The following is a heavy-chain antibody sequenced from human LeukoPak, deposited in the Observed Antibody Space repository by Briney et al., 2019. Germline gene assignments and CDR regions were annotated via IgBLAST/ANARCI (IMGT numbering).Heavy chain of an antibody. CDR1: GYTFTSYD. CDR2: MNPNSGNT. V-gene: IGHV1-8*01. CDR3: ARLRRGYSYGYGWFDP. Sequence: ASVKVSCKASGYTFTSYDINWVRQATGQGLEGMGWMNPNSGNTGYEQKFQGRVTMTRNTSISTAYMELSSLRSEDTAVYYCARLRRGYSYGYGWFDPWGQGTLVTVSS. D-gene: IGHD5-18*01. J-gene: IGHJ5*02.